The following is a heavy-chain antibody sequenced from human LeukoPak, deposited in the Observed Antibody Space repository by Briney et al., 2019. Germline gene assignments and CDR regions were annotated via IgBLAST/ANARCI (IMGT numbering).Heavy chain of an antibody. Sequence: PSETLSLTCTVSGGSISSGSYYWSWIRQPAGKGLEWIGRIYTSGSTNYNPSLKSRVTISLDTFKNQFSLKLTSVTAADTAVFYCARLDIGDSGNPNWFDPWGQGTLVTVSS. CDR3: ARLDIGDSGNPNWFDP. J-gene: IGHJ5*02. D-gene: IGHD5-12*01. V-gene: IGHV4-61*02. CDR2: IYTSGST. CDR1: GGSISSGSYY.